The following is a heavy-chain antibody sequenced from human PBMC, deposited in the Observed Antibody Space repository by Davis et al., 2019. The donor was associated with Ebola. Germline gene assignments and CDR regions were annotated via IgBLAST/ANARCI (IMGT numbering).Heavy chain of an antibody. V-gene: IGHV3-64*01. J-gene: IGHJ6*02. Sequence: GGSLRLSCAASGFTFSSYAMHWVRQAPGKGLEYVSAISSNGGSTYYANSVKGRFTISRDNSKNTLYLQMNSLRAEDTAVYYCGDYGTNSGMDVWGQGTTVTVSS. CDR2: ISSNGGST. D-gene: IGHD4-17*01. CDR3: GDYGTNSGMDV. CDR1: GFTFSSYA.